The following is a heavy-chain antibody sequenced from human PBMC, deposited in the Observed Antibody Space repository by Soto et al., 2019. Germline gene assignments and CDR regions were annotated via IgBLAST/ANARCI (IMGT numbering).Heavy chain of an antibody. D-gene: IGHD6-19*01. CDR3: ARDGPSSGWYLYYYYYGMYV. Sequence: SQTLSLTCVISGDSVSSNSAAWNWIRQSPSRGLEWLGRTYYRSKWYNDYAVSVKSRITINPDTSKNQFSLQLNSVTPEDTAVYYCARDGPSSGWYLYYYYYGMYVWGQGTTVTVSS. V-gene: IGHV6-1*01. J-gene: IGHJ6*02. CDR2: TYYRSKWYN. CDR1: GDSVSSNSAA.